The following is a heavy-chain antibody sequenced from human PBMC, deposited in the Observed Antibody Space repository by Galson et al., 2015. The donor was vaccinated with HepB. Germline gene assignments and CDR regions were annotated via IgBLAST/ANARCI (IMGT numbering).Heavy chain of an antibody. Sequence: SLRLSCAASGFTFSSYGMHWVRQAPGKGLEWVAVISYDGSNKYYADSVEGRFTIPRDNSKNTLYLQMNSLRAEDTAVYYCASLKHIVVVPAATGTYYYMDVWGKGTTVTVSS. J-gene: IGHJ6*03. CDR1: GFTFSSYG. D-gene: IGHD2-2*01. CDR3: ASLKHIVVVPAATGTYYYMDV. CDR2: ISYDGSNK. V-gene: IGHV3-30*03.